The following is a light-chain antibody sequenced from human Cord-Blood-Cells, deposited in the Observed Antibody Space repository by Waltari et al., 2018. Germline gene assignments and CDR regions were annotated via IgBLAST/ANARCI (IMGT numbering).Light chain of an antibody. V-gene: IGLV2-14*01. Sequence: QSALTQPASVSGSPGQSITISCTGTSSDVGGYNYVSWYQQHPGKAPKLMIYDVSNRPSGVSNRFSVSKSGNTASLTISGLQAEDEADYYCSSYTSSSIFYVFGTGTKVTVL. J-gene: IGLJ1*01. CDR2: DVS. CDR1: SSDVGGYNY. CDR3: SSYTSSSIFYV.